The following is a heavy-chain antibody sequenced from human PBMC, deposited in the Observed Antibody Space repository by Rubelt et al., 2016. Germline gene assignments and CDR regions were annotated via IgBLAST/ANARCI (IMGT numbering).Heavy chain of an antibody. Sequence: QLQLQESGPGLVKPSETLSLTCTVSGGSISSSSYYWGCIRQPPGKGLEWIGSVYYSGSTYYKPSLKSRVPISVDTSKNLFSLKLSSVTAADTAVYYCARQWPGAEAAFDYWGQGTLVTVSS. D-gene: IGHD6-13*01. J-gene: IGHJ4*02. CDR2: VYYSGST. V-gene: IGHV4-39*01. CDR1: GGSISSSSYY. CDR3: ARQWPGAEAAFDY.